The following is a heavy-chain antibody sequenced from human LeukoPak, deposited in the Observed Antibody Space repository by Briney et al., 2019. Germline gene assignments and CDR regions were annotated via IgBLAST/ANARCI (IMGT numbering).Heavy chain of an antibody. CDR1: GFTFSSYA. Sequence: PGGSLRLSCAASGFTFSSYAMIWVRQAPGKGLEWVSAISGSGGDTYYADSVKGRFTIFRDNSKNTVYLRMNSLRAEDTAVYYCAKDPWGSRGYFDYWGQGTLVTASS. CDR2: ISGSGGDT. J-gene: IGHJ4*02. CDR3: AKDPWGSRGYFDY. D-gene: IGHD7-27*01. V-gene: IGHV3-23*01.